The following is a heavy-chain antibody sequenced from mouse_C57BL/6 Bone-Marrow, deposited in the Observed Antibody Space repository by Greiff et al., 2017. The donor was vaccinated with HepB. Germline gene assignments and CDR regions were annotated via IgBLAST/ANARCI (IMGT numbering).Heavy chain of an antibody. Sequence: QVHVKQSGAELVRPGTSVKLSCKASGYTFTSYWMHWVKQRPGQGLEWIGVIDPSDSYTNYNQKFKGKATLTVDTSSSTAYMQLSSLTSEDSAVYYCARSLDSSGYGFAYWGQGTLVTVSA. CDR1: GYTFTSYW. J-gene: IGHJ3*01. CDR3: ARSLDSSGYGFAY. CDR2: IDPSDSYT. V-gene: IGHV1-59*01. D-gene: IGHD3-2*02.